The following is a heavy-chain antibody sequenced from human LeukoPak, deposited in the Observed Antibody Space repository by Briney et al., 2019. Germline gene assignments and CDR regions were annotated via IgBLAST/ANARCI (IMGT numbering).Heavy chain of an antibody. CDR2: IYYSAST. CDR3: ARAPDPQTGYGPYYYFYMDV. J-gene: IGHJ6*03. V-gene: IGHV4-61*08. D-gene: IGHD5-18*01. CDR1: GGSISSGDYY. Sequence: TSQTLSLTCTVSGGSISSGDYYWSCIRQPPGKGLEWFVYIYYSASTNYNPSLKSRVTIAVDTSKNQFSLKLSSVTAADTAVYYCARAPDPQTGYGPYYYFYMDVWGKGTTVTVSS.